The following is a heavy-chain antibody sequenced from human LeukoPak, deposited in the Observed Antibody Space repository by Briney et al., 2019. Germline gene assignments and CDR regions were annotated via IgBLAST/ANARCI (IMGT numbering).Heavy chain of an antibody. CDR2: IYYSGST. D-gene: IGHD2-2*01. J-gene: IGHJ5*02. CDR3: ARAGYCSSTSCKRGGNWFDP. Sequence: SETLSLTCTVSGGSISSYYWSWIRQPPGKGLEWIGYIYYSGSTNYNPSLKSRVTISVDTSKNQFSLKLSSVTAADTAVYYCARAGYCSSTSCKRGGNWFDPWGQGTLVTVSS. CDR1: GGSISSYY. V-gene: IGHV4-59*01.